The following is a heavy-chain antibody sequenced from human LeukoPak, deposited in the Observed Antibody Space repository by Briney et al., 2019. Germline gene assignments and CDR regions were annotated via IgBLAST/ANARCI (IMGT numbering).Heavy chain of an antibody. CDR3: AKGDKPVIAMVKFDY. Sequence: GGSLRLSCAASGFTFSSFGMSWVRQAPGKGLEWVSAISSTGGTAYYADSVKGRFTISRDNSKNTLYMQMNSLRAEDTAVYYCAKGDKPVIAMVKFDYWGQGTLVTVSS. J-gene: IGHJ4*02. CDR1: GFTFSSFG. D-gene: IGHD5-18*01. V-gene: IGHV3-23*01. CDR2: ISSTGGTA.